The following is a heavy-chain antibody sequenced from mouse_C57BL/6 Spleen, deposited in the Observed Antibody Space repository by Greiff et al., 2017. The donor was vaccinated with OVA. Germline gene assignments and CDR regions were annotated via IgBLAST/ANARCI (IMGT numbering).Heavy chain of an antibody. V-gene: IGHV5-4*01. CDR2: ISDGGSYT. CDR3: ARDQDLLLDY. D-gene: IGHD1-1*01. Sequence: EVKVVESGGGLVKPGGSLKLSCAASGFTFSSYAMSWVRQTPEKRLEWVATISDGGSYTYYPDNVKGRFTISRDNAKNNLYLQMSHLKSEDTAMYYCARDQDLLLDYWGQGTTLTVSS. CDR1: GFTFSSYA. J-gene: IGHJ2*01.